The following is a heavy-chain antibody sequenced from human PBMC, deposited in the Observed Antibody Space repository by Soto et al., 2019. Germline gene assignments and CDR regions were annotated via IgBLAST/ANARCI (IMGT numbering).Heavy chain of an antibody. J-gene: IGHJ4*02. D-gene: IGHD3-22*01. V-gene: IGHV3-23*01. CDR1: GFTFSSYA. CDR2: ISGSGGST. Sequence: EVQLLESGGGLVQPGGSLRLSCAASGFTFSSYAMSWVRQAPGKGLEWVSAISGSGGSTYYADSVKGRFTISRDNSKNPLYLQMNSLRAEDTAVYYCAKDGDDSSGPWVGYFDYWGQGTLVTVSS. CDR3: AKDGDDSSGPWVGYFDY.